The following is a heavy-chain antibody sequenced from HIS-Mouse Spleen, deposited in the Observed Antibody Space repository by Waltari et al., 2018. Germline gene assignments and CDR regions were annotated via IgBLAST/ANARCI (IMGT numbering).Heavy chain of an antibody. V-gene: IGHV4-39*07. Sequence: QLQLQESGPGLVKPSETLSLTCTVSGGSISSSRYYWGWIRQPPGKGREWSGSIYYSGRTYYNPSLKSRGTISVATSKHQFSLKLSSVTAADTAVYYCAREIPYSSSWYDWYFDLWGRGTLVTVSS. J-gene: IGHJ2*01. CDR1: GGSISSSRYY. CDR2: IYYSGRT. D-gene: IGHD6-13*01. CDR3: AREIPYSSSWYDWYFDL.